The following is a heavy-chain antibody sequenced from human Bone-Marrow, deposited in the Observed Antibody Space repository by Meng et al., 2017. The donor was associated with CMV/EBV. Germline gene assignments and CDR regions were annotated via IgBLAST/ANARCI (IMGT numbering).Heavy chain of an antibody. Sequence: GGSLRLSCAASGFTFSSYAMSWVRQASGKGLEWVGRIRSKANSYATAYAASVKGRFTISRDDSKNTAYLQMNSLKTEDTAVYYCTRVYYYYGMDVWGQGTTVTFYS. V-gene: IGHV3-73*01. CDR1: GFTFSSYA. CDR3: TRVYYYYGMDV. CDR2: IRSKANSYAT. J-gene: IGHJ6*02.